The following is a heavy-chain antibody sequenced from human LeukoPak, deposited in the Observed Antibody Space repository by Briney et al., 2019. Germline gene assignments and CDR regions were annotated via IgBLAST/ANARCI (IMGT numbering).Heavy chain of an antibody. Sequence: SETLSLTCAVYGGSFSGYYWSWIRQPPGKGLEWIGEINHSGSTNYNPSLKSRVTISVDTSKNQFSLKLSSVTAADTAVYYCARAAAGNLYYFDYWAREPWSPSPQ. D-gene: IGHD6-13*01. J-gene: IGHJ4*02. CDR3: ARAAAGNLYYFDY. V-gene: IGHV4-34*01. CDR2: INHSGST. CDR1: GGSFSGYY.